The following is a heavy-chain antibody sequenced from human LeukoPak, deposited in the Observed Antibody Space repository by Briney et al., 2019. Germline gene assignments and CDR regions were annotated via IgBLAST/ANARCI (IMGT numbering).Heavy chain of an antibody. CDR2: IYYTGIT. CDR3: ARDQDGATFLDY. Sequence: SETLSLICSVSGGSISSYYWSWIRQPPGKRLEWIGYIYYTGITNYNPSLKSRVTMSVDTSKNQFSLKLSSVTAADTAVYYCARDQDGATFLDYWGQGALVTVSS. J-gene: IGHJ4*02. CDR1: GGSISSYY. V-gene: IGHV4-59*01. D-gene: IGHD1-26*01.